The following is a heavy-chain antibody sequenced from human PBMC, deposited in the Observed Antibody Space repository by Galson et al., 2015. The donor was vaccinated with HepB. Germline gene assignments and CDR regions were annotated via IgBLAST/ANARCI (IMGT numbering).Heavy chain of an antibody. V-gene: IGHV1-69*04. D-gene: IGHD1-26*01. CDR1: GGTFSSYA. CDR2: IIPILGIA. Sequence: SVKVSCKASGGTFSSYAISWVRQAPGQGLEWMGRIIPILGIANYAQKFQGRVTITADKSTSTAYMELSSLRSEDTAVYYCARADSGSYSGPGGYWGQGTLVTVSS. CDR3: ARADSGSYSGPGGY. J-gene: IGHJ4*02.